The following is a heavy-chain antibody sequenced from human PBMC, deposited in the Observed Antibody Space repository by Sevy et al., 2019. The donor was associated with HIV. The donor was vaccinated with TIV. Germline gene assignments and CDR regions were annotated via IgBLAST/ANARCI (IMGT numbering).Heavy chain of an antibody. Sequence: GGSLRLSCAASGFTFSNYAMSWVRQAPGKGLEWVSGISGSGVGTYYADSVKGRFTVSRGDSKNTLYLQMNSLGAEDTAVYYCARDSRVYGSGSYHFDYWGQGTLVTVSS. J-gene: IGHJ4*02. V-gene: IGHV3-23*01. CDR3: ARDSRVYGSGSYHFDY. CDR1: GFTFSNYA. CDR2: ISGSGVGT. D-gene: IGHD3-10*01.